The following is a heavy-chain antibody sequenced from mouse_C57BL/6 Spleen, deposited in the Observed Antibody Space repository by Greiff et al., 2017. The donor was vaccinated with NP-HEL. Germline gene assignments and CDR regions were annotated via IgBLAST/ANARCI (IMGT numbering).Heavy chain of an antibody. J-gene: IGHJ4*01. CDR3: ARIMITTGGNYYAMDY. CDR2: ILPGSGST. Sequence: QVQLKQSGAELMKPGASVKLSCKATGYTFTGYWIEWVKQRPGHGLEWIGEILPGSGSTNYNEKLKGKATFTADTSSNTAYMQLSSLTTEDSAIYYCARIMITTGGNYYAMDYWGQGTSVTVSS. V-gene: IGHV1-9*01. CDR1: GYTFTGYW. D-gene: IGHD2-4*01.